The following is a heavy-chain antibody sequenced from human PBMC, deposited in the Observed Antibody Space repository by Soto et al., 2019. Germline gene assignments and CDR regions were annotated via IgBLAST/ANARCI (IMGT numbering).Heavy chain of an antibody. CDR2: INAGNGNT. J-gene: IGHJ6*02. D-gene: IGHD1-1*01. CDR1: GYTFISYA. CDR3: ARGGLERVSIYYYYGMDV. V-gene: IGHV1-3*01. Sequence: ASVKVSCKASGYTFISYAMHWVRQAPGQRLEWMGWINAGNGNTKYSQKFQGRVTITRDTSASTAYMELSSLRSEDTAVYYCARGGLERVSIYYYYGMDVWGQGTTVTVSS.